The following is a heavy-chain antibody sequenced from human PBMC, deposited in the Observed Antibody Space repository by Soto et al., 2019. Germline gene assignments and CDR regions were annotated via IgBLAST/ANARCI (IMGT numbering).Heavy chain of an antibody. D-gene: IGHD6-19*01. CDR1: GFSLSTRAVG. CDR2: IYWDDDK. J-gene: IGHJ4*02. V-gene: IGHV2-5*02. Sequence: QITLKESGPTLVNPTQPLTLTCAFSGFSLSTRAVGVGWIRQPPGKALEWLALIYWDDDKRFSPSLESRLTITKDTSKSQVVLTVTNMDPVDTATYYCAHRPSSAWYRSGFDYWGQGILVTVSS. CDR3: AHRPSSAWYRSGFDY.